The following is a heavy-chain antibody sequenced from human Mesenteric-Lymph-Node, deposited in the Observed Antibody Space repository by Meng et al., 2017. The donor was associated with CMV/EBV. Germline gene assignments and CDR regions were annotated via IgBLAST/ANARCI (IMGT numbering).Heavy chain of an antibody. Sequence: SQTLSLTGAISGDSVSSNSAAWNWIRQSPSRGLEWLGRIYYRSRWYDGYAVSVRGRITISPDTSKNQFSLQLSSVTPEDTAVYYCVRDAAAASYYYDYWGQGTLVTVSS. CDR2: IYYRSRWYD. D-gene: IGHD6-13*01. V-gene: IGHV6-1*01. J-gene: IGHJ4*02. CDR3: VRDAAAASYYYDY. CDR1: GDSVSSNSAA.